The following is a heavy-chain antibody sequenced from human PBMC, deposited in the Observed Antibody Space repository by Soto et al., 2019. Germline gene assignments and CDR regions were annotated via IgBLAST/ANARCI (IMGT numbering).Heavy chain of an antibody. Sequence: SETLSLTCTVSGGPMSEYFWSWIRQSPGKGLEWIGYVYYLGSTDYNPSLKSRVTISVDTSKRQFSLNLSSVTVADTAVYYCARDGYDGSGSPYPAYWGPGIQVTASS. V-gene: IGHV4-59*01. D-gene: IGHD3-10*01. CDR2: VYYLGST. J-gene: IGHJ4*02. CDR3: ARDGYDGSGSPYPAY. CDR1: GGPMSEYF.